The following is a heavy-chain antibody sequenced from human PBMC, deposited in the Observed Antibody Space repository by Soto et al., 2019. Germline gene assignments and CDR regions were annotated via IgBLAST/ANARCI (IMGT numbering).Heavy chain of an antibody. D-gene: IGHD3-22*01. CDR3: ARVGRPFLLVVVIPHGMDV. V-gene: IGHV1-18*01. CDR1: GYTFTSYG. J-gene: IGHJ6*02. CDR2: ISAYNGNT. Sequence: QVQLVQSGAEVKKPGASVKVSCKASGYTFTSYGISWVRQAPGQGLEWMGWISAYNGNTNYAQKLQGRVTMTTDTFTSTAYMELRSLRSDDTAVYYCARVGRPFLLVVVIPHGMDVWGQGTTVTVSS.